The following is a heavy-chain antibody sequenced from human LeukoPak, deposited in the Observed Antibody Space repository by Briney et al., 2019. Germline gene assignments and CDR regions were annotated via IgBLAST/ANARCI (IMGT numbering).Heavy chain of an antibody. Sequence: GGSLRLSCAASGFPFSTYWMNWVRQAPGKGLEWVANIKQDGSEKFYVDSVKGRFTISRGNAKNSLYLQMNSLRAEDTALYYCAKDIRTVNSYYYGMDVWGQGTTVTVSS. D-gene: IGHD4-17*01. J-gene: IGHJ6*02. CDR3: AKDIRTVNSYYYGMDV. CDR1: GFPFSTYW. CDR2: IKQDGSEK. V-gene: IGHV3-7*03.